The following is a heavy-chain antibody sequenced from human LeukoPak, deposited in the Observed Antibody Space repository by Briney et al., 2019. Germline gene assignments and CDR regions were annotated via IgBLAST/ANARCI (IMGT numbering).Heavy chain of an antibody. J-gene: IGHJ4*02. Sequence: GGSLRLSCEASGFTFSTYWMSWVRQAPGKGLEWVANIKQDGSQTYHVDSVKGRFTISRDNAKNSLYLQMNSLRDEDTAVYYCASEHVAVPGENWGQGTLVTVSS. V-gene: IGHV3-7*01. CDR3: ASEHVAVPGEN. CDR2: IKQDGSQT. CDR1: GFTFSTYW. D-gene: IGHD6-19*01.